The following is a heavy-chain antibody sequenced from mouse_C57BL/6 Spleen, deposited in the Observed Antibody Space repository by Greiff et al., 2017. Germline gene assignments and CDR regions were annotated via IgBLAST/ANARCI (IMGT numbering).Heavy chain of an antibody. CDR1: GYTFTDYE. J-gene: IGHJ3*01. V-gene: IGHV1-15*01. Sequence: VQLQQSGAELVRPGASVTLSCKASGYTFTDYEMHWVKQTPVHGLEWIGAIDPETGGTAYNQKFKGKAILTADKSSSTAYMELRSLTSEDSAVYYRKRRGAWSEGAYWGQGTLVTVSA. CDR3: KRRGAWSEGAY. CDR2: IDPETGGT.